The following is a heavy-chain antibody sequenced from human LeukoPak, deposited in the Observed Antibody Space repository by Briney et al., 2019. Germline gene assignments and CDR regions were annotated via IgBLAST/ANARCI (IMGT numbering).Heavy chain of an antibody. J-gene: IGHJ5*02. CDR3: ARGRITRLTTVTTGWFDP. V-gene: IGHV1-3*01. Sequence: PGASVKVSCKASGYAFTSYAMHWVRQAPGQRLEWMGWINAGNGNTKYSQKFQGRVTITRDTSASTAYMELGSLRSEDTAVYYCARGRITRLTTVTTGWFDPWGQGTLVTDSS. CDR2: INAGNGNT. CDR1: GYAFTSYA. D-gene: IGHD4-17*01.